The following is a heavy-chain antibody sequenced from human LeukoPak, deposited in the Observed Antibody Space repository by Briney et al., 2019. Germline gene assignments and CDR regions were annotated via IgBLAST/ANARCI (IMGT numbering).Heavy chain of an antibody. CDR1: GYTFTDYY. V-gene: IGHV1-18*04. D-gene: IGHD2-2*01. CDR2: ISAYNGNT. J-gene: IGHJ4*02. CDR3: ARAWDCSSTSCYVYFDY. Sequence: GASVKVSCKASGYTFTDYYLHWVRQAPGQGLEWMGWISAYNGNTNYAQRLQGRVTMTTDTSTGTSYMELGSLRSDDTAVYYCARAWDCSSTSCYVYFDYWGQGTQVTVSS.